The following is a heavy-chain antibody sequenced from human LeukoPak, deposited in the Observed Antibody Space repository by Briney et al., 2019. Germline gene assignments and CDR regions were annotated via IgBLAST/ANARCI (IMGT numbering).Heavy chain of an antibody. Sequence: ASVKVSCKASGYTFTSNYMHWVRQAPGQGLEWMGIINPSGGSTSYAQKFQGRVTMTRDTSTSTAYMELSSLRSEDTAVYYCARSEVAARPDYYYYYGMDVWGQGTTVTVSS. CDR3: ARSEVAARPDYYYYYGMDV. CDR1: GYTFTSNY. J-gene: IGHJ6*02. V-gene: IGHV1-46*01. D-gene: IGHD6-6*01. CDR2: INPSGGST.